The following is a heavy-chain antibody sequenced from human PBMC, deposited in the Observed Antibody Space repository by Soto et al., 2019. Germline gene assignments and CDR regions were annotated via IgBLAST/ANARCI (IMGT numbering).Heavy chain of an antibody. CDR3: AKDWGCSGGSCYPNYYYYGMDV. J-gene: IGHJ6*02. CDR2: ISGSGGST. Sequence: PRGSLKLSSAASGFTFSIYAIIWCRQSPGKGREWVSSISGSGGSTYYADSVKGRFTISRENPKNTLYLQMNSLRAEDTAVYYCAKDWGCSGGSCYPNYYYYGMDVWGQGTTVTVSS. V-gene: IGHV3-23*01. D-gene: IGHD2-15*01. CDR1: GFTFSIYA.